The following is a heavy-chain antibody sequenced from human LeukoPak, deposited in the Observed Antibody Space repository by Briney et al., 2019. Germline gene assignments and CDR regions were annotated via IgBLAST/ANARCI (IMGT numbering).Heavy chain of an antibody. Sequence: GGSLRLTCAASGFTFSTYDFHWVRQTTGKGLEWVSATGTAGDTWYSGSVKGRFTISRENAKSSMYLQMNSLRVGDTAVYYCARQNRNGFDYWGQGTLVTVSS. CDR3: ARQNRNGFDY. V-gene: IGHV3-13*01. D-gene: IGHD2-8*01. J-gene: IGHJ4*02. CDR2: TGTAGDT. CDR1: GFTFSTYD.